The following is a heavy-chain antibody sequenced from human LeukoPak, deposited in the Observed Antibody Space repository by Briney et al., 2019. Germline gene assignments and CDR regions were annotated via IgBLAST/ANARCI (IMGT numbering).Heavy chain of an antibody. V-gene: IGHV4-31*03. D-gene: IGHD6-13*01. CDR2: IYYSGST. CDR3: ARGQDSSSWSGTFDY. CDR1: GGSISSGGYY. J-gene: IGHJ4*02. Sequence: PSETLSLTCTVSGGSISSGGYYWSWIRQHPGKGLEWIGYIYYSGSTYYNPSLKSRVTISVDTSKNQFSLKLSSVTAADTAVYYCARGQDSSSWSGTFDYWGQGTLVTVSS.